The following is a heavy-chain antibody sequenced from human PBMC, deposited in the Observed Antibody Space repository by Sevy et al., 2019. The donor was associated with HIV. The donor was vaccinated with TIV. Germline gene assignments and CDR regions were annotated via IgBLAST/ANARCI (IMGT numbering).Heavy chain of an antibody. V-gene: IGHV1-69*13. D-gene: IGHD5-12*01. CDR1: GGTFSSYA. CDR2: IIPIFGTA. J-gene: IGHJ4*02. Sequence: ASVKVSCKASGGTFSSYAISWVRQAPGQGLEWMGGIIPIFGTANYAQMSQGRVTITADESTSTAYMELSSLRSEDTAVYYCARGARGYSGYDSYYFDYWGQGTLVTVSS. CDR3: ARGARGYSGYDSYYFDY.